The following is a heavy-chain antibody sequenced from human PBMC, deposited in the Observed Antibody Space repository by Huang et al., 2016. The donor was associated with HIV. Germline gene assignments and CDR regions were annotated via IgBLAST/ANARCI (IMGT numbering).Heavy chain of an antibody. D-gene: IGHD6-6*01. J-gene: IGHJ6*02. CDR1: GGSFTVYS. V-gene: IGHV4-34*01. Sequence: QVRLHQWGAGLLKPSETLSITCAVDGGSFTVYSWNWIRQPPGKGLEWIGEITHSGTTVYYPSLKSRLTLSLDTSNNPFSLILTTLTAADTAKYWCARGGRLAARNYYGMDVWGQGTTVIVS. CDR3: ARGGRLAARNYYGMDV. CDR2: ITHSGTT.